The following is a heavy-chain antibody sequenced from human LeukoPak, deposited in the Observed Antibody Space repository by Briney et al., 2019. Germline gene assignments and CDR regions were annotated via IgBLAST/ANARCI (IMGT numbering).Heavy chain of an antibody. CDR1: GDSVSSNSAA. D-gene: IGHD6-13*01. V-gene: IGHV6-1*01. Sequence: SQTLSLTCAISGDSVSSNSAAWNWIRQSPSRDLEWLGRTYYRSRWYNDYAVSVKSRITINPDTSKNQFPLQLNSVTPEDTAVYYCARESLGYSSSWYEIFFDYWGQGTLVTVSS. CDR2: TYYRSRWYN. CDR3: ARESLGYSSSWYEIFFDY. J-gene: IGHJ4*02.